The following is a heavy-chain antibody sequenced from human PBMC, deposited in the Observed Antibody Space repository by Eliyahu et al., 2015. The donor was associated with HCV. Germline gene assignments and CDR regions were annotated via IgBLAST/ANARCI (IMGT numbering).Heavy chain of an antibody. CDR3: ARDSGDWYFDL. V-gene: IGHV3-66*01. D-gene: IGHD4-17*01. CDR2: IYSGGST. Sequence: EVQLVESGGGLVQPGGSLRLSCAASGFXVSRKYMNWVRQAPGKGLEWVSVIYSGGSTYYADSVKGRFTISRDNSKNTLYLQMNSLRVEDTAVYFCARDSGDWYFDLWGRGTLVTVSS. CDR1: GFXVSRKY. J-gene: IGHJ2*01.